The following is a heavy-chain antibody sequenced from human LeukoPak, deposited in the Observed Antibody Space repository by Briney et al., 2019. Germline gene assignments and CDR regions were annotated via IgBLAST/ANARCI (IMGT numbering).Heavy chain of an antibody. Sequence: ASVKVSCKASGYTFTSYDINWVRQATGQGLEWMGWMNPNSGSTGYAQKFQGRVTMTRNTSISTAYMELSSLRSEDTAVYYCARGHQYGDAPDYWGQGTLVTVSS. D-gene: IGHD4-17*01. CDR3: ARGHQYGDAPDY. CDR1: GYTFTSYD. J-gene: IGHJ4*02. CDR2: MNPNSGST. V-gene: IGHV1-8*01.